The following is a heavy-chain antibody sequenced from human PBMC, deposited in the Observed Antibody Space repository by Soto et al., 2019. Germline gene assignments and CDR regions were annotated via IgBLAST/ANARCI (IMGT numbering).Heavy chain of an antibody. V-gene: IGHV4-4*07. Sequence: PSETLSLTCSVSGGSMTSYYWSWIRQPAGKGLEWIGRIYTSGGTNYNPSLKSRVTMSRDTSKKQISLKLNSVTAADTAVYYCARGAVTGVDYGLDVWGQGTTVTV. CDR2: IYTSGGT. D-gene: IGHD4-4*01. J-gene: IGHJ6*02. CDR3: ARGAVTGVDYGLDV. CDR1: GGSMTSYY.